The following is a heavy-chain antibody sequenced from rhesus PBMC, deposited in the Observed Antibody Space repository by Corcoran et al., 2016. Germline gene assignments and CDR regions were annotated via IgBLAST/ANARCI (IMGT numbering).Heavy chain of an antibody. CDR3: IRGGYGTVVDY. CDR2: INTKTGGA. CDR1: GYTFPDYS. V-gene: IGHV1-138*01. Sequence: QVQLVQSGAEVKKPGSSVTVSCWTAGYTFPDYSIPRLRHAPGQGLEWMGEINTKTGGADFAQKFQGRIIMTRDTSTSTADMKLTSLTSEDTAIYYCIRGGYGTVVDYWGQGVLVTVSS. J-gene: IGHJ4*01. D-gene: IGHD4-29*01.